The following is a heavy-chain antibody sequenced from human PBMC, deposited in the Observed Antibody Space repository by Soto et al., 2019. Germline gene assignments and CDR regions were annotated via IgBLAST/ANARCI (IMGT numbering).Heavy chain of an antibody. J-gene: IGHJ6*02. D-gene: IGHD2-15*01. Sequence: ASVKVSCKASGYTFTSYAMHWVRQAPGQSLEWMGGINAGNGNTKYSQNFQGRVTINRDTSASTAYMELSSLRSEDTAVYYCARPLGDCSGGSCCFNYYGMGVGGQGSTVAVSS. CDR3: ARPLGDCSGGSCCFNYYGMGV. CDR2: INAGNGNT. V-gene: IGHV1-3*01. CDR1: GYTFTSYA.